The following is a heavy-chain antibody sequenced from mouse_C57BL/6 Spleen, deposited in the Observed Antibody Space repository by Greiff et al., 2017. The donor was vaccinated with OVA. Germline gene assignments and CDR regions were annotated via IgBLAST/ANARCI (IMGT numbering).Heavy chain of an antibody. J-gene: IGHJ4*01. D-gene: IGHD2-3*01. CDR3: ARDLWLLRVGYAMDY. V-gene: IGHV1-61*01. CDR2: IYPSDSET. CDR1: GYTFTSYW. Sequence: VQLQQPGAELVRPGSSVKLSCKASGYTFTSYWMDWVKQRPGQGLEWIGNIYPSDSETHYNQKFKDKATLTVDKSSSTAYMQLSSLTSEDSAVYYCARDLWLLRVGYAMDYWGQGTSVTVSS.